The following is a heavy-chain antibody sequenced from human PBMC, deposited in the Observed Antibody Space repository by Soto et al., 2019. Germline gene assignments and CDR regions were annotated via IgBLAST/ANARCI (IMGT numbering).Heavy chain of an antibody. CDR2: ISYDGSNK. Sequence: GGSLRLSCAASGFTFSSYAMRCVRQDPGKGLEWGAVISYDGSNKYYADSVKGRFTISRDNSKNTLYLQMNSLRAEDTAVYYCARSIAVAGTSFDYWGQGTLVTVLL. J-gene: IGHJ4*02. D-gene: IGHD6-19*01. CDR1: GFTFSSYA. CDR3: ARSIAVAGTSFDY. V-gene: IGHV3-30-3*01.